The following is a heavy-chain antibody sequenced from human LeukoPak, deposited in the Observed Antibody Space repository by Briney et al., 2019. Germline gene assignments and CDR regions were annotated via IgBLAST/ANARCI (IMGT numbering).Heavy chain of an antibody. CDR2: ISSSSSYK. CDR1: GFTFSSYS. D-gene: IGHD2-15*01. V-gene: IGHV3-21*01. J-gene: IGHJ4*02. CDR3: ARGGDCSGGSCYVDY. Sequence: SGGTLRLSCAASGFTFSSYSMNWVRQAPGKGLEWVSSISSSSSYKYYADSVKGRFTISGDNAKHSLYLQMNRLRAEDTAVYYCARGGDCSGGSCYVDYWGQGTLVTVSS.